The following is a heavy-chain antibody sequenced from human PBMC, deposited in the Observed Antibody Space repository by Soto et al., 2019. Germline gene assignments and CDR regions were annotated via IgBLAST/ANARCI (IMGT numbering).Heavy chain of an antibody. CDR3: ARDSASPS. CDR1: GFTDSSNY. Sequence: EVQLVESGGGLIQPGGSLRLSCAVSGFTDSSNYMSWVRQAPGKGLEWVSVIYSGGNTHYADSVKGRFTISRDNSKNTLYLQMNSLRAEDTAVYYCARDSASPSWGQGTLVTVSS. D-gene: IGHD3-10*01. CDR2: IYSGGNT. V-gene: IGHV3-53*01. J-gene: IGHJ5*02.